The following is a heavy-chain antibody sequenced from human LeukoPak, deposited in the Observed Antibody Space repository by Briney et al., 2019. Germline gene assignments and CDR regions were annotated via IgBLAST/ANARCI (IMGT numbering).Heavy chain of an antibody. CDR3: ARATKYSSSWYDGKYYFDY. CDR2: INPSGGST. V-gene: IGHV1-46*01. J-gene: IGHJ4*02. Sequence: ASVKVSCKASGYTFTSYYMHWVRQAPGQGLEWMGIINPSGGSTSYAQKFQGRVTMTRDTSTSTVYMELSSLRSEDTAMYYCARATKYSSSWYDGKYYFDYWGQGTLVTVSS. CDR1: GYTFTSYY. D-gene: IGHD6-13*01.